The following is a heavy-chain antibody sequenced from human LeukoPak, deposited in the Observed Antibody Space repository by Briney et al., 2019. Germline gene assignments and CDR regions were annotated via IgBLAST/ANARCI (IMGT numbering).Heavy chain of an antibody. CDR2: ISSSSSYI. Sequence: GGSLRLSCAASGFTIRNYAMSWVRQAPGKGLEWVSSISSSSSYIYYADSVKGRFTISRDNSKSSLYLQMNSLRAEDTALYYCTKAASSSPGGFDPWGQGTLVTVSS. CDR1: GFTIRNYA. V-gene: IGHV3-21*04. J-gene: IGHJ5*02. CDR3: TKAASSSPGGFDP.